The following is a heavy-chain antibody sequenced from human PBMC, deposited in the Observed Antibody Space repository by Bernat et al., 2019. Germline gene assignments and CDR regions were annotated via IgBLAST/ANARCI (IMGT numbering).Heavy chain of an antibody. Sequence: EVQLLESGGGLVQPGGSLRLSCAASGFTFSSYAMSWVRQAPGKGLGWVSGISGSGGSTYNADSVKGRFTISRDNSKNTLYLQMNSLRAEDTAVYYCAKDHVLLWFGELLFYFDYWGQGTLVTVSS. CDR1: GFTFSSYA. CDR3: AKDHVLLWFGELLFYFDY. V-gene: IGHV3-23*01. D-gene: IGHD3-10*01. J-gene: IGHJ4*02. CDR2: ISGSGGST.